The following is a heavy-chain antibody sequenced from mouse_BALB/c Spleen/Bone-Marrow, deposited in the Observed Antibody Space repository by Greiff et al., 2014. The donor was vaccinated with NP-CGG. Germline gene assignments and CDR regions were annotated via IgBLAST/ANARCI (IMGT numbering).Heavy chain of an antibody. CDR3: ARYGNDVFAY. CDR2: INPSTGYT. CDR1: GYTFTSYW. J-gene: IGHJ3*01. V-gene: IGHV1-7*01. Sequence: QVQLQQSGAELAKPGASVKMSCKASGYTFTSYWMHWVKQRPGQGLEWIGYINPSTGYTEYNQKFKDKATLTADKSSSTAYMQLSSLTSEDSAVYYCARYGNDVFAYWGQGTLVTVSA. D-gene: IGHD2-2*01.